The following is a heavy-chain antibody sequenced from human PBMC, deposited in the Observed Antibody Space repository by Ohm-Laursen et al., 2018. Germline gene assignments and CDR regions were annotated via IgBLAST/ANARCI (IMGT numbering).Heavy chain of an antibody. CDR2: IIPIFGTA. V-gene: IGHV1-69*13. Sequence: SVKVSCKASGGTFSSYAISWVRQAPGQGLEWMGGIIPIFGTANYAQKFQGRVTITADESTSTAYMELSSLRSEDTAVYYCARGRGGYCSGGTCYRNDYFDYWGQGTLVTVSS. D-gene: IGHD2-15*01. CDR1: GGTFSSYA. J-gene: IGHJ4*02. CDR3: ARGRGGYCSGGTCYRNDYFDY.